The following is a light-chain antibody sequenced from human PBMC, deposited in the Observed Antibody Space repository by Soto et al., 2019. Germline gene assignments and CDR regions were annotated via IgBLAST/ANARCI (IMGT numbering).Light chain of an antibody. J-gene: IGKJ2*01. CDR2: WAS. CDR3: QQYYGTPYT. Sequence: DIVMTQSPDSLAVSLGERATINCKSSQSVLYSSNNKNVLAWYQQKPGQPPKLLIYWASTRESGVPDRFSGSGSGTDFTLTISSLQAEDVAVYYCQQYYGTPYTFGQGTKLEIK. CDR1: QSVLYSSNNKNV. V-gene: IGKV4-1*01.